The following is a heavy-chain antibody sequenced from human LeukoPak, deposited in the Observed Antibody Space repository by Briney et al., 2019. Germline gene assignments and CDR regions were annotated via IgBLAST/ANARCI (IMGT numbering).Heavy chain of an antibody. CDR3: ANLGMGIDY. J-gene: IGHJ4*02. V-gene: IGHV3-30*02. CDR1: GFTFSSYD. Sequence: GGSLSLSCAASGFTFSSYDMHWVRQPPGKGLEWVAFIRYDGSNKHYADSVKGRFTISRDNSKNTLYLQMNSLRAEDTAVYLCANLGMGIDYWGQGTLVTVST. D-gene: IGHD7-27*01. CDR2: IRYDGSNK.